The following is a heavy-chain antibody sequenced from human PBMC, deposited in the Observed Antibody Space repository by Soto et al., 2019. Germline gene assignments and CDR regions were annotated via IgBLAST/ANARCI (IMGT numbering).Heavy chain of an antibody. Sequence: SETLSLTCAVYGGSFSGYYWSWIRQPPGKGLEWIGEINHSGSTNYNPSLKSRVTISVDTSKNQFSLKLSSVTAADTAVYYCARVRAETGTTEEEGYFDYWGQGTLVTVSS. CDR3: ARVRAETGTTEEEGYFDY. D-gene: IGHD1-1*01. V-gene: IGHV4-34*01. CDR1: GGSFSGYY. CDR2: INHSGST. J-gene: IGHJ4*02.